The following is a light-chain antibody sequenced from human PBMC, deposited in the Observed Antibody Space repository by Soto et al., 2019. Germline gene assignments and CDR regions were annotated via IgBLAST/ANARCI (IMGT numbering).Light chain of an antibody. J-gene: IGLJ2*01. V-gene: IGLV1-44*01. CDR1: SSNIGTNT. CDR2: NTN. CDR3: AAWDGSLNVVL. Sequence: QSALTQPPSASGTPGQRVTISCSGSSSNIGTNTVNWYQQLPGSAPQLLLYNTNQRPSGVPCRFSGSKSGTSASLAISGLQSEDEADYYCAAWDGSLNVVLFGGGTKLTVL.